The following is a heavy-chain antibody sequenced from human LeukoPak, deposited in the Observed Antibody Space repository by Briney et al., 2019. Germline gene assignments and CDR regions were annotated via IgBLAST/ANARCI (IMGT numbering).Heavy chain of an antibody. Sequence: GGSLRLSCAASGFTFSSYAMIWVRQAPGKGLEWVSAISGSGGTTYYADSVKGRFTISRDNSKNTLYLQMNSLRAEDTAVYYCAKTFGEFSISAFDIWGQGTMVTVSS. V-gene: IGHV3-23*01. D-gene: IGHD3-10*01. CDR3: AKTFGEFSISAFDI. CDR1: GFTFSSYA. J-gene: IGHJ3*02. CDR2: ISGSGGTT.